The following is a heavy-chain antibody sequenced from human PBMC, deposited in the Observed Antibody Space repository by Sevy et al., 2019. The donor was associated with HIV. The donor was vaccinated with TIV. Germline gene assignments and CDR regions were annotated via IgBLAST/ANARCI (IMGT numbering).Heavy chain of an antibody. CDR3: AKAVGSRSWDYYYYGMDV. CDR2: ISGSGGTT. D-gene: IGHD1-26*01. V-gene: IGHV3-23*01. J-gene: IGHJ6*02. Sequence: GGSLRLSCAASGFTFRSYAMSWVRQAPGKGLEWVSTISGSGGTTYYADSVKGRFTISRDNSKKTLNLQMNSLRAEDTAVYYCAKAVGSRSWDYYYYGMDVWGQGTTVTVSS. CDR1: GFTFRSYA.